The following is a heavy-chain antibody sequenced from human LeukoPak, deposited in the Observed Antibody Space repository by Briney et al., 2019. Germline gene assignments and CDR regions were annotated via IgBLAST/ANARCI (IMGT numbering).Heavy chain of an antibody. CDR2: IYYSGST. CDR1: GGSISSGGYY. Sequence: SETLSLTCTVSGGSISSGGYYWSWIRQHPGKGLEWIGYIYYSGSTNYNPSLKSRVTISVDTSKNQFSLKLSSVTAADTAVYYCARGTRQGYFDLWGRGTLVTVSS. V-gene: IGHV4-61*08. CDR3: ARGTRQGYFDL. J-gene: IGHJ2*01. D-gene: IGHD2-2*01.